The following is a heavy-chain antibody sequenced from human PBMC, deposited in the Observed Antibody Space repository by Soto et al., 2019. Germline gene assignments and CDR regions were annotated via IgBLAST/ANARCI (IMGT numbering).Heavy chain of an antibody. CDR2: INPNGGST. CDR1: GYTFTTYY. J-gene: IGHJ4*02. Sequence: QVQLVQSGAEVQRPGASVKVSCKASGYTFTTYYMHWVRKAPGQGLEWLGIINPNGGSTTDAQKFQGRVTMNRDTSTSTGYLELSSLRSYDTAVYYCAWAGYCSGGTCFHGNCDYWGQGTLVTVSA. D-gene: IGHD2-15*01. CDR3: AWAGYCSGGTCFHGNCDY. V-gene: IGHV1-46*01.